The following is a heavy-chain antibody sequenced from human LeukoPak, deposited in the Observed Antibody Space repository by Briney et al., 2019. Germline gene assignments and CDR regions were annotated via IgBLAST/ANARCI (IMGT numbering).Heavy chain of an antibody. Sequence: PSETLSLTCTVSGGSISSYYWSWIRQPPGKGLEWIGYIYYSGSTNYNPSLKSRVTISVDTSKNQFSLKLSSVTAADTAVYYCARGRWYGGFFDYWGQGTLVTVSS. J-gene: IGHJ4*02. D-gene: IGHD6-13*01. CDR3: ARGRWYGGFFDY. CDR1: GGSISSYY. V-gene: IGHV4-59*08. CDR2: IYYSGST.